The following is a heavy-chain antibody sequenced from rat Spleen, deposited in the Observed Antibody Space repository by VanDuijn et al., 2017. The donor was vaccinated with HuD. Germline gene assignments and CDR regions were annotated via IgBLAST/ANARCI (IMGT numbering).Heavy chain of an antibody. V-gene: IGHV5-25*01. CDR1: GLSFSNYD. Sequence: EVQLVESGGGAVQPGRSMKLSCAASGLSFSNYDMAWVRQAPTKGLEWVASITNTGGSIYYPDSVKGRFTISRDPAQNTLYLHMNELRSEDTATYYCTRGTYFRHWGQGVMVTVSS. CDR3: TRGTYFRH. J-gene: IGHJ2*01. CDR2: ITNTGGSI. D-gene: IGHD4-6*01.